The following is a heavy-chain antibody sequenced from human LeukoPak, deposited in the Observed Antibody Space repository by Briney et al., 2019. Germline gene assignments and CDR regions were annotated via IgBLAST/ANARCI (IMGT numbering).Heavy chain of an antibody. CDR2: IYYSGST. CDR1: GVSISGSYYY. D-gene: IGHD1-26*01. Sequence: SETLSLTCAVSGVSISGSYYYWGWIRQPPGKGLEWSGNIYYSGSTCYNASLQSRVTISIDTSKNQFSLRLNSVTAADTAMYFCVKSGGYGLIDYWGQGALVTVSS. CDR3: VKSGGYGLIDY. J-gene: IGHJ4*02. V-gene: IGHV4-39*01.